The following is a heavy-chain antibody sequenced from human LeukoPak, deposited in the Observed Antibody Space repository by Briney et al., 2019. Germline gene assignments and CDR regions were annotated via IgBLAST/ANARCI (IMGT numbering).Heavy chain of an antibody. Sequence: SETLSLTCAVYGGSFSGYYWSWIRQPPGKGLEWIGEINHSGSTNYNPSLKSRVTISVDTSKNQFSLKLSSVTAADTAVCYCARFATMIVVVIPNAFDIWGQGTMVTVSS. CDR3: ARFATMIVVVIPNAFDI. CDR1: GGSFSGYY. CDR2: INHSGST. V-gene: IGHV4-34*01. J-gene: IGHJ3*02. D-gene: IGHD3-22*01.